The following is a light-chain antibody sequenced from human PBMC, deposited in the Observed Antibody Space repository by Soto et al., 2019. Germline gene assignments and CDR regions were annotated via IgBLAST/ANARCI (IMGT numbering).Light chain of an antibody. J-gene: IGKJ5*01. V-gene: IGKV3-15*01. CDR3: QQDYNWPRT. CDR1: QNIHTN. Sequence: DIVRTHSPENLSMSPGPRATLSCRAGQNIHTNLAWYQQKPGQAPRLLFYGASTGATGLPARFSGSGSGTEFTLTINSLQAEDCAVYYCQQDYNWPRTFGQGGRPAI. CDR2: GAS.